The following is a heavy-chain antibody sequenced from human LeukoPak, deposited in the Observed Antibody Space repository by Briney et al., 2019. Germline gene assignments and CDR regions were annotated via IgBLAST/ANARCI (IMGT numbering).Heavy chain of an antibody. CDR2: INHSGST. CDR3: ARGGNCTNGVCWVDP. Sequence: SETLSLTCAVYGGSFSGYYWSWIRQPPGKGLEWIGEINHSGSTNHNPSLKSRVTISVDTSKNQFSLKLSSVTAADTAVYYCARGGNCTNGVCWVDPWGQGTLVTVSS. V-gene: IGHV4-34*01. D-gene: IGHD2-8*01. CDR1: GGSFSGYY. J-gene: IGHJ5*02.